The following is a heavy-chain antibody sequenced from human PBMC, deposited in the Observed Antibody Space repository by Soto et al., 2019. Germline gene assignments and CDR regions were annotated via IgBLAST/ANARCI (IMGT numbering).Heavy chain of an antibody. D-gene: IGHD6-19*01. Sequence: GGSLRLSCAASGFTFSDYAMHWVRQSPGKGLEWVALISHDGRNKYYADSVKGRFTISRDNSKNTLYVQMDSLRVEDTAVYYCARGGYSSDWYIGNWGQGTLVTVSS. J-gene: IGHJ4*02. CDR1: GFTFSDYA. CDR2: ISHDGRNK. V-gene: IGHV3-30*04. CDR3: ARGGYSSDWYIGN.